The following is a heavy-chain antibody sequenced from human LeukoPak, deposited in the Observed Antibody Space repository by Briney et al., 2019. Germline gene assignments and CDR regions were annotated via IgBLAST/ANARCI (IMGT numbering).Heavy chain of an antibody. CDR2: IKAYGGTT. V-gene: IGHV3-49*03. D-gene: IGHD5-24*01. CDR3: SKTRERWLQLASWDD. CDR1: GFTFGDYA. Sequence: GGSLRLSCTAPGFTFGDYAMSWFRQAPGKGLEWVGFIKAYGGTTEYAASVNGRFNISRDDSKSIAYLQMNSLKTEDTAVYYCSKTRERWLQLASWDDWGQGTLVTVSS. J-gene: IGHJ4*02.